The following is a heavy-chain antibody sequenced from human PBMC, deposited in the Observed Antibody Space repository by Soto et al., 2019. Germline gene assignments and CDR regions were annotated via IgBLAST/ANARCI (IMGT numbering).Heavy chain of an antibody. Sequence: PSETLSLTCSVSGGSMIGYYWTWIRQAPGKGLEWIGYVYYSGSANYNPSLKSRVTISVDTSKNQFSLNLRSVTDADTAVYFCARVYGSPAYYFDYWGRGTLVTVSS. J-gene: IGHJ4*02. CDR1: GGSMIGYY. CDR3: ARVYGSPAYYFDY. D-gene: IGHD3-10*01. V-gene: IGHV4-59*01. CDR2: VYYSGSA.